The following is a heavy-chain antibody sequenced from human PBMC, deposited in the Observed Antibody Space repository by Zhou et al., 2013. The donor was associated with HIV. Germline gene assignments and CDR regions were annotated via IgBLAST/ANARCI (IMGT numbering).Heavy chain of an antibody. Sequence: QVQLVQSGAEVKKPGSSVKVSCKASGGTFSSYAISWVRQAPGQGLEWMGGIIPIFGTANYAQKFQGRVTITTDESTSTAYMELSSLRSEDTAVYYCAIRRRVGYFDWSYTGGWFDPWGQGTLVTVSS. CDR1: GGTFSSYA. J-gene: IGHJ5*02. D-gene: IGHD3-9*01. V-gene: IGHV1-69*05. CDR3: AIRRRVGYFDWSYTGGWFDP. CDR2: IIPIFGTA.